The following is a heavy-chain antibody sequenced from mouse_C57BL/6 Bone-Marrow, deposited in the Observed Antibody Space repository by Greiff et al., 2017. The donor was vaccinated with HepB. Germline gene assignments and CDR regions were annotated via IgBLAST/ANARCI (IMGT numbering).Heavy chain of an antibody. CDR3: TVYYGPLNFDY. CDR1: GFNIKDYY. CDR2: IDPEDGDT. Sequence: EVQLQQSGAELVRPGASVKLSCTASGFNIKDYYMHWVNQRPEQGLEWIGRIDPEDGDTEYAPKFQGKATMTADTSSNPAYLQRSSLTSEYTAIYYCTVYYGPLNFDYWGQGTTLTVAS. J-gene: IGHJ2*01. V-gene: IGHV14-1*01. D-gene: IGHD1-1*01.